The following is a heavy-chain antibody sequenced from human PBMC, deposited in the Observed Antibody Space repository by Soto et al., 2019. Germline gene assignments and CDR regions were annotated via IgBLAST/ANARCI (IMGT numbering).Heavy chain of an antibody. V-gene: IGHV1-46*01. CDR3: ARDRGWNYGFGGGMDV. CDR2: INPSGGST. Sequence: QVQLVQSGAEVKKPGASVKVSCKASGYTFTSYYMHWVRQAPGQGLEWMGIINPSGGSTSYAQKFQGRVTMTRDTSTRTVYMELSSLRSEDTAVYYCARDRGWNYGFGGGMDVWGQGTTVTVSS. J-gene: IGHJ6*02. CDR1: GYTFTSYY. D-gene: IGHD1-7*01.